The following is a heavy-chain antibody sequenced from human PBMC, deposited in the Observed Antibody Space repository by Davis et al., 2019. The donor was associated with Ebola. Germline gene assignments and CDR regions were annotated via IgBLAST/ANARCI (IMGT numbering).Heavy chain of an antibody. J-gene: IGHJ3*02. D-gene: IGHD2-2*01. CDR2: IIPILGIA. CDR3: ARYRYCSSTSCLYAFDI. V-gene: IGHV1-69*10. CDR1: GGTFSSYA. Sequence: SVKVSCKASGGTFSSYAISWVRQAPGQGLEWMGGIIPILGIANYAQKFQGRVTITAEKSTSTAYMELSSLRSEDTAVYYCARYRYCSSTSCLYAFDIWGQGTMVTVSS.